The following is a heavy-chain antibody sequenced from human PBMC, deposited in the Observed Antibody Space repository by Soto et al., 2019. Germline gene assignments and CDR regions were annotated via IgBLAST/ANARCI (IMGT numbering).Heavy chain of an antibody. CDR1: GFTFSSYS. J-gene: IGHJ6*02. D-gene: IGHD2-8*01. CDR3: AREVPYCTNGVCSIHGYYYYYYGMDV. Sequence: PGGSLRLSCAASGFTFSSYSMNWVRQAPGKGLEWVSYISSSSSTIYYADSVKGRFTISRDNAKNSLYLQMNSLRDEDTAVYYCAREVPYCTNGVCSIHGYYYYYYGMDVWGQGTTVTVSS. CDR2: ISSSSSTI. V-gene: IGHV3-48*02.